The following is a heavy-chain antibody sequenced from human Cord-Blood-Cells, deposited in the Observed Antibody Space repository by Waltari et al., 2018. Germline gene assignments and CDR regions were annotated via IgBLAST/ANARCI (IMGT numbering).Heavy chain of an antibody. Sequence: QVQLVQSGAEVKKPGASVKVSCKASGYTFTSYDINWVRQATGQGLELMGWMNPNSGNTGYAQKFQGRVTITRNTSISTAYRELSSLRSEDTAVYYCARLGRSYSSSSLGNDYWGQGTLVTVSS. D-gene: IGHD6-6*01. J-gene: IGHJ4*02. CDR1: GYTFTSYD. CDR3: ARLGRSYSSSSLGNDY. CDR2: MNPNSGNT. V-gene: IGHV1-8*03.